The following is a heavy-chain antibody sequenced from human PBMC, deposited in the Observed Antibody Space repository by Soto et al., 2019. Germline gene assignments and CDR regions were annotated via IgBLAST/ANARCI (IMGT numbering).Heavy chain of an antibody. V-gene: IGHV3-23*01. Sequence: GGSLRLSCEASGFTLRNYAMTWIRQAPGKGLEWVSLISANDIGTYYAESVKTRFTISTDQSRNTVYLQMDSLRADDTAIYYCAKAKNDYNWDNRPPFDYWGQGTLVTVSS. CDR2: ISANDIGT. J-gene: IGHJ4*02. D-gene: IGHD1-20*01. CDR3: AKAKNDYNWDNRPPFDY. CDR1: GFTLRNYA.